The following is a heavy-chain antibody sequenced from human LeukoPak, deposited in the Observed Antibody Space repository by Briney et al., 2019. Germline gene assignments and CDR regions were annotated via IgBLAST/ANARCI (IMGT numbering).Heavy chain of an antibody. CDR1: GYTFTDYY. Sequence: ASVKVSCKASGYTFTDYYMHWVRQAPGQGLKWMGWINPNSGDTNYAQKFQGRVTMTRDASNSTAYMELSRLGSDDTAVYYCASGRGRGAPRSFDYWGQGPLVTVSS. V-gene: IGHV1-2*02. CDR2: INPNSGDT. CDR3: ASGRGRGAPRSFDY. J-gene: IGHJ4*02. D-gene: IGHD3-10*01.